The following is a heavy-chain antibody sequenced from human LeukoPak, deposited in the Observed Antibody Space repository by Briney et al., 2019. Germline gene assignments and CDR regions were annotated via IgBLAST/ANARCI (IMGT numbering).Heavy chain of an antibody. J-gene: IGHJ4*02. V-gene: IGHV3-48*01. Sequence: PGGSLRLSCAASGFAFSSYNMNWVRQAPGKGLEWISYIGSSGSPTHYADSVGGRFTISRDNSKNTLYLQMNSLRAEDTAVYYCAKGRGSSWSNFDYWGQGTLVTVSS. CDR3: AKGRGSSWSNFDY. CDR1: GFAFSSYN. D-gene: IGHD6-13*01. CDR2: IGSSGSPT.